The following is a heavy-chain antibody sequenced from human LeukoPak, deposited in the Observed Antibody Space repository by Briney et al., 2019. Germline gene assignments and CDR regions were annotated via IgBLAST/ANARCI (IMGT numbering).Heavy chain of an antibody. V-gene: IGHV3-30*01. CDR2: ISYDGSNK. CDR3: AREEQQWLVRAFDI. CDR1: GFTFSSYA. Sequence: PGRSLRLSCAASGFTFSSYAMHWVRQAPGKGLEWVAVISYDGSNKYYADSVKGRFTISRDNSKNTLYLQMNSLRAEDMAVYYCAREEQQWLVRAFDIWGQGTMVTVSS. D-gene: IGHD6-19*01. J-gene: IGHJ3*02.